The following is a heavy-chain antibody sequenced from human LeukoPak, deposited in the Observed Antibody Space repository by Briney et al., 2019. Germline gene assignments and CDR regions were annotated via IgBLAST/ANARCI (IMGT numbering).Heavy chain of an antibody. V-gene: IGHV1-2*02. D-gene: IGHD3-22*01. Sequence: ASVKVSCKASGYTFTGYYMHWVRQAPGQGLEWMGWINPNSGGTNYAQKFQGRVTMTRDTSISTAYMELSRLRSDDTAVYYCARAGEGYYYDSSGYDLDYWGQGTLVTVSS. CDR3: ARAGEGYYYDSSGYDLDY. CDR1: GYTFTGYY. J-gene: IGHJ4*02. CDR2: INPNSGGT.